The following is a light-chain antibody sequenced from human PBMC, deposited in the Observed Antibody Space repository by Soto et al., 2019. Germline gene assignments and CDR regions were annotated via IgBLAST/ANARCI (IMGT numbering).Light chain of an antibody. CDR2: EVS. Sequence: QSVLTQPPSVSGSPGQSVTISCTGTSTDVGSYNRVSWYQQPPGTAPKLMIYEVSYRPSGVSNRFSGSKSDNTASLTISGLQAEDEADYYCSSYTSSNTAVFGGGTQLTVL. V-gene: IGLV2-18*02. J-gene: IGLJ7*01. CDR1: STDVGSYNR. CDR3: SSYTSSNTAV.